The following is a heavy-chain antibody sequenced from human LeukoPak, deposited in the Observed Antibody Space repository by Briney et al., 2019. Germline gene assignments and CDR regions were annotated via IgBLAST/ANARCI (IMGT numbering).Heavy chain of an antibody. Sequence: GGSLRLSCAASGFTFSSYGMHWVRQAPGKGLEWVSYISSSSSTIYYADSVKGRFTISRDNAKNSLYLQMNSLRAEDTAVYYCARDRLYSGYDPLDYWGQGTLVTVSS. CDR1: GFTFSSYG. V-gene: IGHV3-48*01. CDR2: ISSSSSTI. D-gene: IGHD5-12*01. J-gene: IGHJ4*02. CDR3: ARDRLYSGYDPLDY.